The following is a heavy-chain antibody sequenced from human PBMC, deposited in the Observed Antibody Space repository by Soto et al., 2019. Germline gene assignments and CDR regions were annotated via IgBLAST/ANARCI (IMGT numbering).Heavy chain of an antibody. D-gene: IGHD6-13*01. CDR1: GFTFSIYA. CDR3: AKLGSNTWYDAFEI. J-gene: IGHJ3*02. V-gene: IGHV3-23*04. CDR2: IRGSGTSA. Sequence: EVQLVESGGGLVQPGGSLRLSCAASGFTFSIYAMTWVRQAPGKGLEWVSTIRGSGTSAYYADSVKGRSPFSRDNSENTRHLHINSVRAEDTALYYCAKLGSNTWYDAFEIWGQGTVVPVSS.